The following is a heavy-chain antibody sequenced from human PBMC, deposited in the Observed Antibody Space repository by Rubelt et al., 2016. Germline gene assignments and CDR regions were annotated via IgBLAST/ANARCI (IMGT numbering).Heavy chain of an antibody. J-gene: IGHJ5*02. V-gene: IGHV4-34*01. CDR1: GGSFSGYY. Sequence: QVQLQQWGAGLLKPSETLSLTCAVYGGSFSGYYWSWIRQPPGKGLEWIGEINHSGSTNYNPSLKSRVTVSVDTSKTQFYRKLSSVTSADTAVYYCAGGLARAAAAPRRLWFDPWGQGTLVTVSS. D-gene: IGHD6-13*01. CDR2: INHSGST. CDR3: AGGLARAAAAPRRLWFDP.